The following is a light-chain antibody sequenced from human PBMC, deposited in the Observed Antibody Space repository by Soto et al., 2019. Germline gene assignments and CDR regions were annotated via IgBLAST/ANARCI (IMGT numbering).Light chain of an antibody. J-gene: IGKJ1*01. CDR3: QQYNNWPRT. CDR1: QSVSSN. Sequence: DIVLAQVPGSLCFPPGQGATVCWRASQSVSSNLAWYQQKPGQAPRLLIYGASTRATGIPARFSGSGSGTEFTLTISSLQSEDFAVYYCQQYNNWPRTFGQGTKVDIK. CDR2: GAS. V-gene: IGKV3-15*01.